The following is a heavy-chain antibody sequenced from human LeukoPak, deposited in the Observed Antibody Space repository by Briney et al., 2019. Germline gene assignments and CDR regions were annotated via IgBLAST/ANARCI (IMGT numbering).Heavy chain of an antibody. D-gene: IGHD1-26*01. CDR2: ISSSGSYI. V-gene: IGHV3-21*01. Sequence: GGSLRLSCAASRFTFSSYSMNWVRQAPGKGLEWVSSISSSGSYIYHADSVKGRFTISRDNAKNSLYLQMNSLRAEDTAVYYCARVSSGSYYGTDYWGQGTLVTVSS. CDR1: RFTFSSYS. J-gene: IGHJ4*02. CDR3: ARVSSGSYYGTDY.